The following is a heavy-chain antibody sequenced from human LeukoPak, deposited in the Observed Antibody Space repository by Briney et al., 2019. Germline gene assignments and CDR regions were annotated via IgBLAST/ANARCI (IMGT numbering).Heavy chain of an antibody. CDR1: GGSISSSSYY. Sequence: PSETLSLTCTVSGGSISSSSYYWGWIRQPPGKGLEWIGSIYYSGSTYYNPSLKSRVTISVDTSKNQFFLKLSSVTAADTAVYYCARAYYDFWSGYYKANWFDPWGQGTLVTVSS. CDR2: IYYSGST. D-gene: IGHD3-3*01. J-gene: IGHJ5*02. V-gene: IGHV4-39*07. CDR3: ARAYYDFWSGYYKANWFDP.